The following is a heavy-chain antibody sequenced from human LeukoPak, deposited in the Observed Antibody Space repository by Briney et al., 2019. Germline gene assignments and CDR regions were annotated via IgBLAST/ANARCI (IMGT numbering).Heavy chain of an antibody. V-gene: IGHV1-18*01. CDR3: ARAGGTIAVAGNFDY. J-gene: IGHJ4*02. CDR1: VYTFTIYG. Sequence: ASVTVSFTSSVYTFTIYGISWVRQAPGQGLEWMGWISAYNGNTNYAQKLQGRVTMTTDTSTSTAYMELRSLRSDDTAVYYCARAGGTIAVAGNFDYWGQGTLVTVSS. D-gene: IGHD6-19*01. CDR2: ISAYNGNT.